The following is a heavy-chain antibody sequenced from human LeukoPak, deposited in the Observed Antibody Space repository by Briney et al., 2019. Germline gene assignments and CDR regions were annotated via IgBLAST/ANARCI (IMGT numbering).Heavy chain of an antibody. CDR1: GFSFDDYA. D-gene: IGHD6-19*01. V-gene: IGHV3-43*02. CDR2: ITGDGGRT. J-gene: IGHJ4*02. Sequence: GGSLRLSCGASGFSFDDYAMHWVRQAPGKGLEWVSLITGDGGRTYFADSVKGRFTISRDNSKNSLYLQMNSLRTEDTAFYYCAREGPIAVAGYFDYWGQGTLVTVSS. CDR3: AREGPIAVAGYFDY.